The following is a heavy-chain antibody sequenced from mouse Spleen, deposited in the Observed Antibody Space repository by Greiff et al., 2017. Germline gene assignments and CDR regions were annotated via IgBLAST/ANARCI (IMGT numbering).Heavy chain of an antibody. CDR2: ISSGGSYT. CDR3: AREGDYYYAMDY. CDR1: GFTFSSYA. J-gene: IGHJ4*01. Sequence: EVQLVESGGGLVQPGGSLKLSCAASGFTFSSYAMSWVRQSPEKRLEWVAEISSGGSYTYYPDTVTGRFTISRDNAKNTLYLEMSSLRSEDTAMYYCAREGDYYYAMDYWGQGTSVTVSS. V-gene: IGHV5-9-4*01. D-gene: IGHD2-4*01.